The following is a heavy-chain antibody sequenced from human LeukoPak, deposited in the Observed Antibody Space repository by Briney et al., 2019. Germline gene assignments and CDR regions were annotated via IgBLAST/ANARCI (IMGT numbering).Heavy chain of an antibody. CDR3: ARGLGYCTNGVCPQDYYYYGMDV. D-gene: IGHD2-8*01. CDR2: INHSGST. V-gene: IGHV4-34*01. Sequence: PSETLSLTCAVYGGSFSGYYWSWIRQPPGKGLEWIGEINHSGSTDYNPSLKSRVTISVDTSKNQFSLKLSSVTAADTAVYYCARGLGYCTNGVCPQDYYYYGMDVWGQGTTVTVSS. J-gene: IGHJ6*02. CDR1: GGSFSGYY.